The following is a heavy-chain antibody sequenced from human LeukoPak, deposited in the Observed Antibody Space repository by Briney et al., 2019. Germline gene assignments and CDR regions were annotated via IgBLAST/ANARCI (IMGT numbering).Heavy chain of an antibody. CDR2: IKQDGSEK. V-gene: IGHV3-7*03. CDR1: GFTFSSYW. J-gene: IGHJ4*02. CDR3: ARDDYGSGSWNDY. Sequence: PGGSLRLSCAGSGFTFSSYWMSWVRQAPGKGLEWVANIKQDGSEKYYVDSVKGRFTISRDNAKNSLYLQMDSLRAEDTALYYCARDDYGSGSWNDYWGQGTLVTVSS. D-gene: IGHD3-10*01.